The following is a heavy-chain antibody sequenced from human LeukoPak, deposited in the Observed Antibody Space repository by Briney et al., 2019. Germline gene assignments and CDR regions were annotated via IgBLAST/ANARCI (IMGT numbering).Heavy chain of an antibody. Sequence: SVKVSCKASGGTFSSYAISWVRQAPGQGLEWMGRIIPILSIANYAQKFQGRVTITADKSTSTAYMELSSLRSEDTAVYYCASVYSSSWYGIWFDPWGQGTLVTVSS. V-gene: IGHV1-69*04. CDR2: IIPILSIA. CDR1: GGTFSSYA. D-gene: IGHD6-13*01. J-gene: IGHJ5*02. CDR3: ASVYSSSWYGIWFDP.